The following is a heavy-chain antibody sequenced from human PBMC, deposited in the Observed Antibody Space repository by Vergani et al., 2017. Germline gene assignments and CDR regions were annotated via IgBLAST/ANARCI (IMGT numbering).Heavy chain of an antibody. CDR1: GFTFSGSA. CDR2: IRSKANSYAT. D-gene: IGHD2-15*01. Sequence: EVQLVESGGGLVQPGGSLKLSCAASGFTFSGSAMHWVRQASGKGLEWVGRIRSKANSYATAYAASVKGRFTISRDYSKNTAYLQMNSLKTEDTAVYYCAAPRVYGSGGSCYALDGVDPWGQGTLVTVSS. J-gene: IGHJ5*02. V-gene: IGHV3-73*01. CDR3: AAPRVYGSGGSCYALDGVDP.